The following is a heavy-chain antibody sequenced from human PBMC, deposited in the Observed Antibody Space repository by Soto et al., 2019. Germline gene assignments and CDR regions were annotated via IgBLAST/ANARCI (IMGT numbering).Heavy chain of an antibody. V-gene: IGHV1-18*01. CDR3: ARGGPGRHWVRCFSP. D-gene: IGHD3-10*01. CDR1: GYTFTTYA. J-gene: IGHJ5*02. Sequence: QVQLVQSGAEVKKPGASVKVSCKASGYTFTTYAITWVRQAPGQGLEWMGWINVYNTNTNYAQKLQGRVTMPTDTPTSAAYMELRSRRAADTAGYYCARGGPGRHWVRCFSPWGQGTLVTVPS. CDR2: INVYNTNT.